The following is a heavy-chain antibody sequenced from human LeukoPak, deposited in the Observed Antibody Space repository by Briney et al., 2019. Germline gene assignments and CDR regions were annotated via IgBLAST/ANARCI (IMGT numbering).Heavy chain of an antibody. D-gene: IGHD2-8*01. J-gene: IGHJ4*02. V-gene: IGHV3-30*04. CDR1: GFTFSSYA. CDR2: ISYDGSNK. CDR3: ARGRTKNFDY. Sequence: QAGGSLRLSCAASGFTFSSYAMHWVRQAPGKGLEWVAVISYDGSNKYYADSVKGRFTISRDNSKNTLYLQMNSLRAEDTAVYYCARGRTKNFDYWGQGTLVTVSS.